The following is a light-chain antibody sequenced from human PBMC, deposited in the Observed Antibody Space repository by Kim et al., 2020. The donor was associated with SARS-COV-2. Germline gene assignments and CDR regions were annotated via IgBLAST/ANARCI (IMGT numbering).Light chain of an antibody. CDR2: DVN. CDR1: SSDLGGYNY. Sequence: QSALTQPPSASGSPGQSITISCTGTSSDLGGYNYVSWYQQHPGKAPKLMIYDVNKRPSGVPDRFSGSKSGNTASLTVSELQAEDEADYYCSSYGGSVFGGGTQLTVL. V-gene: IGLV2-8*01. CDR3: SSYGGSV. J-gene: IGLJ2*01.